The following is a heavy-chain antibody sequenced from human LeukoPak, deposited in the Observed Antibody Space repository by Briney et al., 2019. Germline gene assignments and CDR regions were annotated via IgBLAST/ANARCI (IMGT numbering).Heavy chain of an antibody. CDR2: IYSGGST. CDR3: ARPHSSSWSPLHY. V-gene: IGHV3-66*04. J-gene: IGHJ4*02. D-gene: IGHD6-13*01. CDR1: GFTVSSNY. Sequence: PGGSLRLSCAASGFTVSSNYMSWVRQAPGKGLEWVSLIYSGGSTYYADSVKGRFTISRDNSKNTLYLQMNSLRAEDTAVYYCARPHSSSWSPLHYWGQGTLVTVSS.